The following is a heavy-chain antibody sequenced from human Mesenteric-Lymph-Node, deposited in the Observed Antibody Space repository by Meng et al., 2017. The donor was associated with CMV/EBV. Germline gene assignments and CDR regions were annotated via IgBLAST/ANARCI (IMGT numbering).Heavy chain of an antibody. J-gene: IGHJ4*02. V-gene: IGHV2-5*02. D-gene: IGHD6-13*01. CDR1: GFSLSTSGVG. CDR3: AHSSGIAAAGPFYFDY. CDR2: IYWDDDK. Sequence: QITLKESGPTLVKPTQTLTLTCTFPGFSLSTSGVGVGWIRQPPGKALEWLALIYWDDDKRYSPSLKSRLTITKDTSKNQVVLTMTNMDPVDTATYYCAHSSGIAAAGPFYFDYCGQGTLVTVSS.